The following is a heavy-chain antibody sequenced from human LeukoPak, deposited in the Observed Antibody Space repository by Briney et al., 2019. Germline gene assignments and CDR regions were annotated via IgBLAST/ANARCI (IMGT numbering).Heavy chain of an antibody. D-gene: IGHD2-2*01. CDR2: IIPIFGTA. Sequence: SVTVSCKASGGTFSSYAISWVRQAPGQGLEWMGGIIPIFGTANYAQKFQGRVTITADESTRTAYMELSSLRSEDTAVYYCARDTRHRYCSSTSCYRGWLDPWGQGTLVTVSS. CDR1: GGTFSSYA. V-gene: IGHV1-69*13. CDR3: ARDTRHRYCSSTSCYRGWLDP. J-gene: IGHJ5*02.